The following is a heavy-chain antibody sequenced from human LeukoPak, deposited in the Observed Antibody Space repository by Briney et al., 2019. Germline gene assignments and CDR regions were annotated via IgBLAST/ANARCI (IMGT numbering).Heavy chain of an antibody. V-gene: IGHV4-39*01. D-gene: IGHD2-21*02. CDR2: IYYSVST. CDR1: GGSISSSSYY. CDR3: ARQVTVGSFFDY. J-gene: IGHJ4*02. Sequence: SETLSLTCTVSGGSISSSSYYWGWIRPPPGKGLEWIGSIYYSVSTYYNPSLTSGVTISVDTSKNQFSLKLSSVTAADTAVYYCARQVTVGSFFDYWGQGTLVTVSS.